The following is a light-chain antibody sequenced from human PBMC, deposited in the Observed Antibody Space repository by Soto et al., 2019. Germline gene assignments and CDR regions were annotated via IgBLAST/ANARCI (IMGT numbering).Light chain of an antibody. V-gene: IGLV2-14*01. CDR3: SSYTRSSFYV. CDR1: SSGVGGYNY. CDR2: DVS. J-gene: IGLJ1*01. Sequence: QSALTQPASVSGSPGQSITISCTGTSSGVGGYNYVYWYQQHPGKAPKLMIYDVSNRPSGVSNRFSGSKSGNTASLTISGLQAEDEADYYCSSYTRSSFYVFGTGTKLTVL.